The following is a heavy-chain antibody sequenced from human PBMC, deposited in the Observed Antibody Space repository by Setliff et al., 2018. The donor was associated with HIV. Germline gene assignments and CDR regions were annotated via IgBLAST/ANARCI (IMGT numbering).Heavy chain of an antibody. CDR3: VRGPQWLVQKGRVYYFDY. V-gene: IGHV4-38-2*01. CDR1: GYSISSGYY. D-gene: IGHD6-19*01. J-gene: IGHJ4*02. CDR2: IYHSGST. Sequence: SETLSLTCAVSGYSISSGYYWGWIRQPPGKGLEWIGSIYHSGSTYYNPSLQSRVTISVDTSKNQVSLKLHSMTAADTAVYFCVRGPQWLVQKGRVYYFDYWGQGALVTVSS.